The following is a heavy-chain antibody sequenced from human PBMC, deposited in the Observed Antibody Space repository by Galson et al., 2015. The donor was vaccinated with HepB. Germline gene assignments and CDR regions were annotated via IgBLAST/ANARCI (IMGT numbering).Heavy chain of an antibody. CDR2: IRSKAYGGTT. CDR1: GFTFGDYA. Sequence: SLRLSCAASGFTFGDYAMSWFRQAPGKGLEWVGFIRSKAYGGTTEYAASVKGRFTISRDDSKSIAYLQMNSLKAEDTAVYYCTRDSGSGSYLDAFDIWGQGTMVTVSS. D-gene: IGHD1-26*01. V-gene: IGHV3-49*03. J-gene: IGHJ3*02. CDR3: TRDSGSGSYLDAFDI.